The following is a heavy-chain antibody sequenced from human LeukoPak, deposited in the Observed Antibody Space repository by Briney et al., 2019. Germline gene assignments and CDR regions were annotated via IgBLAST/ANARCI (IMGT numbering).Heavy chain of an antibody. CDR2: IKQDGSEK. Sequence: GGSLRLSCAASGFTFSSYWMSWVRQAPGKGLEWVANIKQDGSEKYYMDSVKGRFTISRDNSKNTLFLEMNRLRVEDTAIYYCARGAFDAVRGVIRPPLAFDIWGQGTLVTVSS. V-gene: IGHV3-7*03. D-gene: IGHD3-10*01. J-gene: IGHJ3*02. CDR1: GFTFSSYW. CDR3: ARGAFDAVRGVIRPPLAFDI.